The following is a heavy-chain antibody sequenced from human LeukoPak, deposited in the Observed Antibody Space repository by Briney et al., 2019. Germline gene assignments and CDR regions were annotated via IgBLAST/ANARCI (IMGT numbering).Heavy chain of an antibody. J-gene: IGHJ4*02. D-gene: IGHD5-12*01. V-gene: IGHV1-2*02. CDR1: EYTFTGYY. CDR2: INPNSGGT. Sequence: ASVKVSCKASEYTFTGYYMHWVRQAPGQGLEWMGWINPNSGGTNYAQKFQGRVTMTRDTSISTAYMELSRLRSDDTAVYYCARALEWLRLFDYWGQGTLVTVSS. CDR3: ARALEWLRLFDY.